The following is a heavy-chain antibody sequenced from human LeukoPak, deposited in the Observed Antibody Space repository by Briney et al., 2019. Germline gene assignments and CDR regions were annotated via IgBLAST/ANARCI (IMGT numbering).Heavy chain of an antibody. D-gene: IGHD3-10*01. CDR1: GFTFSSYA. V-gene: IGHV3-23*01. CDR3: AKVYPPSAWFGESIGGYFDY. J-gene: IGHJ4*02. Sequence: GGSLRLSCAASGFTFSSYAMSWVRQAPGKGLEWVSAISGSGGSTYYADSVKGRFTISRDNSKNTLYLQMNSLRAEDTAVYYCAKVYPPSAWFGESIGGYFDYWGQGTLVTVSS. CDR2: ISGSGGST.